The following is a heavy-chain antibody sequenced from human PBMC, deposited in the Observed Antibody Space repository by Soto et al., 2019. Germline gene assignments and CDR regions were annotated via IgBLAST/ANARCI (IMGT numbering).Heavy chain of an antibody. CDR2: ISSSGSTI. CDR3: ARDYYDSSGFFGHYYGVDV. D-gene: IGHD3-22*01. J-gene: IGHJ6*02. V-gene: IGHV3-11*01. Sequence: GGSLRLSCAASGFTFSDYYMSWIRQAPGKGLEWVSYISSSGSTIYYADSVKGRFTISRDSAKKSLYLQMNSLRAEDTAVYYCARDYYDSSGFFGHYYGVDVWGQGTTVTVSS. CDR1: GFTFSDYY.